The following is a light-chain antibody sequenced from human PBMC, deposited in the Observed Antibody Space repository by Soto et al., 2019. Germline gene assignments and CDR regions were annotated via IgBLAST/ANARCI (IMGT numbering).Light chain of an antibody. Sequence: QLVLTQSPSASASLGASVKFICTLSSGHSSYAIAWHQQQPEKGPRYLMKINSDGSHSKGDGIPDRFSGSSSGAERYLTISRLQAEDEADYYCQTWGTGIRVFGTGTKVTVL. CDR1: SGHSSYA. CDR2: INSDGSH. V-gene: IGLV4-69*01. CDR3: QTWGTGIRV. J-gene: IGLJ1*01.